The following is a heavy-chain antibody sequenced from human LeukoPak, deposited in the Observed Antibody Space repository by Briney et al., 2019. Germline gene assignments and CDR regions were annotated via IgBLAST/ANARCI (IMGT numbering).Heavy chain of an antibody. D-gene: IGHD5-24*01. CDR2: IYSGGAT. J-gene: IGHJ3*02. CDR3: VSQKWLYAFDI. Sequence: PGGSLRLSCVSSGLTVNINYMSGGRPATGEGLEWVSAIYSGGATYYADSVKGRFTVSRDDSKNTLYLQMYRLRVEDTAMYYCVSQKWLYAFDIWGQGTMVTVSS. V-gene: IGHV3-53*01. CDR1: GLTVNINY.